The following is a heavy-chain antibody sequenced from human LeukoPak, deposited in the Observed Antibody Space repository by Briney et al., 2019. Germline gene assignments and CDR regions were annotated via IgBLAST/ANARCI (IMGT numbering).Heavy chain of an antibody. J-gene: IGHJ6*03. D-gene: IGHD4-17*01. Sequence: GGSLRLSCAASGFTFSSYRMNWVRQAPGKGLEWVSSISSSSSYIYYADSVKGRFTISRDNAKNSLYLQMNSLRAEDTAVYYCAREDDYGDYVPYYYYMDVWGKGTTVTVSS. CDR1: GFTFSSYR. CDR2: ISSSSSYI. CDR3: AREDDYGDYVPYYYYMDV. V-gene: IGHV3-21*01.